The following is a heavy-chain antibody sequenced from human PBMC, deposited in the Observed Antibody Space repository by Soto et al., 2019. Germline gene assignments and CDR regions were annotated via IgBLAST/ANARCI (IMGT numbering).Heavy chain of an antibody. CDR3: ARLGGSSSDWFDP. J-gene: IGHJ5*02. V-gene: IGHV1-46*01. D-gene: IGHD6-6*01. CDR1: GFTFTSYY. Sequence: ASVKVSCKADGFTFTSYYMHWVRQAPGQGLEWMGIINPSSGSTSYAQKFQGRVTMTRDTSTSTVYMELSSLRSEDTAVYYCARLGGSSSDWFDPWGQGTLVTVSS. CDR2: INPSSGST.